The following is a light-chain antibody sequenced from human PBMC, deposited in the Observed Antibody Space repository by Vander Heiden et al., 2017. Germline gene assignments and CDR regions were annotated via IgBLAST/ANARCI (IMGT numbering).Light chain of an antibody. V-gene: IGLV3-10*01. CDR1: ALTKKY. Sequence: SYELTQPPSVSVAPGQTARITCSGDALTKKYAYWYQQKSGQAPVLVIYEDSKLPSGIPERFSGSSSGTMATLTISGAQVEDEADYYCYSTDSSGNHRVFGGGTKLTVL. CDR3: YSTDSSGNHRV. J-gene: IGLJ3*02. CDR2: EDS.